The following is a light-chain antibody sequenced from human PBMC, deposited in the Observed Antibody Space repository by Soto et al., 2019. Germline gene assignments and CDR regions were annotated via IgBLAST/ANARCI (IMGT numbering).Light chain of an antibody. V-gene: IGKV3-20*01. CDR3: QQYSSPPRT. J-gene: IGKJ1*01. Sequence: EIVLTQSPGSLSLSPGERATLSCRASQSVSSYLAWYQQKPGQAPRLLIYGASSRATGFPDRFSGSGSGTEFSLTISRLEPEDSAVYYCQQYSSPPRTFCQGTKVEIK. CDR1: QSVSSY. CDR2: GAS.